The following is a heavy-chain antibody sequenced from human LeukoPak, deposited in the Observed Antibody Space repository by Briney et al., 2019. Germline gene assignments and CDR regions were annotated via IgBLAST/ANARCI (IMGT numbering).Heavy chain of an antibody. D-gene: IGHD1-26*01. Sequence: GASVKVSCKASGYTFTGYYMHWVRQAPGQGLEWMGWISVYNGNTNYAQKFQGRVTMTTDTSTSTAYMELRSLRSDDTAMYYCARWGIFERELNDYWGQGTLVTVSS. CDR2: ISVYNGNT. V-gene: IGHV1-18*04. J-gene: IGHJ4*02. CDR1: GYTFTGYY. CDR3: ARWGIFERELNDY.